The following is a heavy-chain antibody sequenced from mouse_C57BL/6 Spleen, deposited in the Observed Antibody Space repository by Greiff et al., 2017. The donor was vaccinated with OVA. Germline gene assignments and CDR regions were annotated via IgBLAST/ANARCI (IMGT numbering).Heavy chain of an antibody. Sequence: VMLVESGPGLVAPSQSLSITCTVSGFSLTSYAISWVRQPPGKGLEWLGVIWGGGSTNYNSALMSRLSISKDNSKSQVFLKMNSLQTDDTAMYYCAKRETDDYDGGYWYFDVWGTGTTVTVSS. CDR1: GFSLTSYA. V-gene: IGHV2-9*01. D-gene: IGHD2-4*01. J-gene: IGHJ1*03. CDR2: IWGGGST. CDR3: AKRETDDYDGGYWYFDV.